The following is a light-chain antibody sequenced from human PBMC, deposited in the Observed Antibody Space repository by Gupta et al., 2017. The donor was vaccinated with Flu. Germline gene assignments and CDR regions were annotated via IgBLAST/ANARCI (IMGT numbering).Light chain of an antibody. CDR2: DAS. CDR1: QSVSSY. V-gene: IGKV3-11*01. Sequence: EIVLTQSPATLSLSPGERATLSCRASQSVSSYLAWYQQKPGQAPRLLIYDASNRSTGIPARFSGSASAKDITLTISMLDPEDFAVYCCQRRSDWPLTFGGGTKVDIK. J-gene: IGKJ3*01. CDR3: QRRSDWPLT.